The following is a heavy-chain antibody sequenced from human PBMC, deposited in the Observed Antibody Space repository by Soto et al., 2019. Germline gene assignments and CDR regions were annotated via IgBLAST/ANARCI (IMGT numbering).Heavy chain of an antibody. D-gene: IGHD2-2*01. CDR1: GYSFTIYW. Sequence: PGEPLKISCNGSGYSFTIYWIGWVRQMPGKGLEWMGIIYPGDSDTRYSPSFQGQVTISADKSISTAYLQWSSLKASDTAMYYCARSVVPAAGYYYGMDVWGQGTTVTVSS. CDR3: ARSVVPAAGYYYGMDV. CDR2: IYPGDSDT. V-gene: IGHV5-51*01. J-gene: IGHJ6*02.